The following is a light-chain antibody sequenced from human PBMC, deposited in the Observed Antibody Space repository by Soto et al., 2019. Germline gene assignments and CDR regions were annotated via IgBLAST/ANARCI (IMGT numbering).Light chain of an antibody. CDR1: QSVSSSY. V-gene: IGKV3-20*01. J-gene: IGKJ1*01. Sequence: EIVLTQSPGTLSLSPGERATLSCRASQSVSSSYLAWYQQKPGQAPRLLIYGASSRATGIPDRLSGSESGTEFTLTISRLEPEDCTVYYCQQYGSSPWTFGQGTKVEIK. CDR3: QQYGSSPWT. CDR2: GAS.